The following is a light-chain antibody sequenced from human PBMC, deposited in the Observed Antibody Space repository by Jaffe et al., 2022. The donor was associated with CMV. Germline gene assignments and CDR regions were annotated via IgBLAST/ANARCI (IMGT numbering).Light chain of an antibody. CDR1: QSVLYTSNNKNY. CDR2: WAS. J-gene: IGKJ1*01. V-gene: IGKV4-1*01. CDR3: QQYYSTSRT. Sequence: DIVMTQSPDSLAVSLGERATINCKSSQSVLYTSNNKNYLAWYQQKPGQPPKLLIYWASTRESGVPDRFSGSGSGTDFILTISSLQAEDVAVYYCQQYYSTSRTFGQGTKVEIK.